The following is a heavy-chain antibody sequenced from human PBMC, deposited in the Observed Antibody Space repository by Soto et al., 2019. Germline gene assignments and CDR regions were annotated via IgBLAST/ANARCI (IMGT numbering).Heavy chain of an antibody. J-gene: IGHJ3*02. CDR3: ARDRNHKDSRSSRAFDI. D-gene: IGHD6-6*01. CDR1: GYTFTSYY. CDR2: INPSGGST. Sequence: ASVKVSCKASGYTFTSYYMHWVRQAPGQGLEWMGIINPSGGSTSYAQKFQGRVTMTRDTSTSTVYMELSSLRSEDTAVYYCARDRNHKDSRSSRAFDIWGQGTMVTVSS. V-gene: IGHV1-46*03.